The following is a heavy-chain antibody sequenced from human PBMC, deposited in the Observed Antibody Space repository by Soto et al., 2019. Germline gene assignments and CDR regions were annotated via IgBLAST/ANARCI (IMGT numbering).Heavy chain of an antibody. Sequence: DVQLLESGGHLVQPGGSLRLSCAASGFTFSSYAMSWVRQAPGKGLEWVSSVSAGGDMTYYSDSVKGRFTISRDNSNTALFLQRNSLRIEDTALYYCARGDRGGSGSPASYYYSGLDVWGQGATVTVS. CDR1: GFTFSSYA. D-gene: IGHD3-10*01. J-gene: IGHJ6*02. CDR2: VSAGGDMT. V-gene: IGHV3-23*01. CDR3: ARGDRGGSGSPASYYYSGLDV.